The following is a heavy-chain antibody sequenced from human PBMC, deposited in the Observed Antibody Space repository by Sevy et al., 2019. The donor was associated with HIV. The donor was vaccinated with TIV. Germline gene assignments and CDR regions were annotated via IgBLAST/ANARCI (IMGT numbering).Heavy chain of an antibody. Sequence: GESLKISCKGSGYSFTSYWIGWVRQMPGKGLEWMGIIYPGDSDTRYSPSFQGQVTISADKSISTAYLQWSSLKASDTAMYYCARHRGPHYYYYYMDVWGKGTKVTVSS. V-gene: IGHV5-51*01. CDR3: ARHRGPHYYYYYMDV. CDR2: IYPGDSDT. CDR1: GYSFTSYW. J-gene: IGHJ6*03.